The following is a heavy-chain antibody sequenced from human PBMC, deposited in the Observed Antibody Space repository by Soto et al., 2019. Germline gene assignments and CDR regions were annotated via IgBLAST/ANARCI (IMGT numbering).Heavy chain of an antibody. D-gene: IGHD1-26*01. CDR1: GYTFTGYY. CDR2: INPNSGDT. J-gene: IGHJ6*02. CDR3: AKGGAIVAAGTRVYLYNAMDV. Sequence: QVQLVQSGTEGKRPGDSVKVSCKASGYTFTGYYVHWVRQAPGQGLEWMGWINPNSGDTYLAQRFQGRVAMKRDTAIGTAYMELGGLTSDDTAEYYCAKGGAIVAAGTRVYLYNAMDVWGQGTTVTVSS. V-gene: IGHV1-2*02.